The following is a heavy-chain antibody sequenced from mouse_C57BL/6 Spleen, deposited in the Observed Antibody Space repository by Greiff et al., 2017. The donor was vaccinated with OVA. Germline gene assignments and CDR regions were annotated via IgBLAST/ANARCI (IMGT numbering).Heavy chain of an antibody. V-gene: IGHV5-9-1*02. Sequence: EVQLVESGEGLVKPGGSLKLSCAASGFTFSSYAMSWVRQTPEKRLEWVAYISSGGDYIYYADTVKGRFTFSRDNARNTLYLQMSSLKSEDTAMYYCTSTVGDYGYFDVWGTGTTVTVSS. J-gene: IGHJ1*03. CDR1: GFTFSSYA. CDR3: TSTVGDYGYFDV. CDR2: ISSGGDYI.